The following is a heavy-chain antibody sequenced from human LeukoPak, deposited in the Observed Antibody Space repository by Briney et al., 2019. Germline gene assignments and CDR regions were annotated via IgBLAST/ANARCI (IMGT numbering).Heavy chain of an antibody. CDR3: ARCSGVFGSSDY. CDR1: GLTFNTYS. V-gene: IGHV3-21*01. Sequence: PGGSLRLSCVASGLTFNTYSMNWVRQAPGKGLEWVSTISSGTGSYIYYADSVRGRFTISRDNAKNSLYLQMNSLRAEDTAVYYCARCSGVFGSSDYWGQGTLVTVSS. D-gene: IGHD6-6*01. J-gene: IGHJ4*02. CDR2: ISSGTGSYI.